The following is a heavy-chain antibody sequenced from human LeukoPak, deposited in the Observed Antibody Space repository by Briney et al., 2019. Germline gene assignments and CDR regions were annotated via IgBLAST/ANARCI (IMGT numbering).Heavy chain of an antibody. J-gene: IGHJ3*02. D-gene: IGHD3-22*01. CDR3: ARSTMIVDDAFDI. CDR1: GFTFSSYS. Sequence: GGSLRLSCAASGFTFSSYSMNWVRQAPGKGLEWVSSISSNSSYIYYADSVKGRFTISRDNAKNSLYLQMNSLRAEDTAVYYCARSTMIVDDAFDIWGQGTMVTVSS. V-gene: IGHV3-21*01. CDR2: ISSNSSYI.